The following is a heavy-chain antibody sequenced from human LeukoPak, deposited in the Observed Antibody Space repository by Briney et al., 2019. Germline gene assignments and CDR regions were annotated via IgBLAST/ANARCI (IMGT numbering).Heavy chain of an antibody. J-gene: IGHJ6*04. Sequence: PGGSLRLSCAASGFTLSTYDMHWVRQAPGKGLEWVSYISSSSSTIYYADSVKGRFTISRDNAKNSLYLQMNSLRAEDTAVYYCAELGITMIGGVWGKGTTVTISS. CDR2: ISSSSSTI. CDR3: AELGITMIGGV. CDR1: GFTLSTYD. D-gene: IGHD3-10*02. V-gene: IGHV3-48*04.